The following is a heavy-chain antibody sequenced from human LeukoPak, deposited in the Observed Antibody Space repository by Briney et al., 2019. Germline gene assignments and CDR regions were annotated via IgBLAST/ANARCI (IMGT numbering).Heavy chain of an antibody. CDR2: IYHSGST. D-gene: IGHD3-10*01. CDR1: GGSISSGGYS. Sequence: SETLSLTCAVSGGSISSGGYSWSWIRQPPGKSLEWIGYIYHSGSTYYNPSLKSRVTISVDRSKNQFSLKLSSVTAADTAVYYCARVYGLDYFDYWGQGTLVTVSS. J-gene: IGHJ4*02. V-gene: IGHV4-30-2*01. CDR3: ARVYGLDYFDY.